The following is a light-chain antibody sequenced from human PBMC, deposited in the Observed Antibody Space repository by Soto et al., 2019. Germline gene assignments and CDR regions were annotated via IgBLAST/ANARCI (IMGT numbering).Light chain of an antibody. CDR3: QQIYSAPLT. J-gene: IGKJ4*01. CDR2: AAS. Sequence: IQLTQSPSSLSASVGDRVTITCRASQSITTYLNWYRQKPGKAPKLLIYAASSLQSGVPSRFSGSGSETEFTLSISSLQPEDFATYFCQQIYSAPLTFGGGTKVDI. V-gene: IGKV1-39*01. CDR1: QSITTY.